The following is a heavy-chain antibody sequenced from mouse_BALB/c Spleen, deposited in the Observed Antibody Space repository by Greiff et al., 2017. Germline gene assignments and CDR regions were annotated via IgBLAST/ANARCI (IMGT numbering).Heavy chain of an antibody. Sequence: QVQLKQSGAELVKPGASVKLSCKASGYTFTSYYMYWVKQRPGQGLEWIGEINPSNGGTNFNEKFKSKATLTVDKSSSTAYMQLSSLTSEDSAVYYCTRRGYRYPYAMDYWGQGTSVTVSS. CDR2: INPSNGGT. V-gene: IGHV1S81*02. J-gene: IGHJ4*01. CDR3: TRRGYRYPYAMDY. D-gene: IGHD2-14*01. CDR1: GYTFTSYY.